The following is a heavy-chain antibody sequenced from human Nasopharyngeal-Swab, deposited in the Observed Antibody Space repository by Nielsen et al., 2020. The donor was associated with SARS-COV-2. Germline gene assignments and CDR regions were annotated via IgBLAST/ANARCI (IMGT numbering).Heavy chain of an antibody. Sequence: GESLKISCAASGFTFSSYWMHWVRQAPGTGLVWVSRINDDGRDTIYADSVKGRFTIARGNAKNTLYLQMNSLRAEDTAVYYCVRATNLGGSLWVPDYWGQGTLVTVSS. CDR2: INDDGRDT. J-gene: IGHJ4*02. CDR1: GFTFSSYW. D-gene: IGHD5-12*01. CDR3: VRATNLGGSLWVPDY. V-gene: IGHV3-74*01.